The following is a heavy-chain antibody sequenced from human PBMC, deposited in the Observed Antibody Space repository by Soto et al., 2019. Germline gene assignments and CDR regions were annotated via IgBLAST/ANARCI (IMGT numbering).Heavy chain of an antibody. CDR1: GGTISSSSYY. Sequence: SETMSLTCTVSGGTISSSSYYWSRIRQPPGKGLEWIGSIYYSGSTYYNPSLKSRVTISVDTSKNQFSLKLSSVTAADTAVYYCARQNRVAAAGTEYFDYWGQGTLVTVS. CDR3: ARQNRVAAAGTEYFDY. D-gene: IGHD6-13*01. CDR2: IYYSGST. J-gene: IGHJ4*02. V-gene: IGHV4-39*01.